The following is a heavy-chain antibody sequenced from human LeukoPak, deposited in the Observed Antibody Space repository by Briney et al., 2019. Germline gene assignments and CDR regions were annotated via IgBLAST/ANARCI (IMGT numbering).Heavy chain of an antibody. D-gene: IGHD6-6*01. CDR1: GGSISSSSYY. CDR2: IYYSGST. V-gene: IGHV4-39*07. J-gene: IGHJ4*02. Sequence: SETLSLTCTVSGGSISSSSYYWGWIRQPPGKGLEWIGSIYYSGSTYYNPSLKSRVTISVDTSKNQFSLKLSSVTAADTAVYYCARDSPLYSSSSYYFDYWGQGTLVTVSS. CDR3: ARDSPLYSSSSYYFDY.